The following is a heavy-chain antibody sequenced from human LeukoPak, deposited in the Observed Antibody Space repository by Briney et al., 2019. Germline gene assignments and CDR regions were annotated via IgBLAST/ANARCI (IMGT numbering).Heavy chain of an antibody. V-gene: IGHV1-46*01. J-gene: IGHJ5*02. CDR3: ARDNSVRDEAWWFNP. CDR2: ISPSGGST. CDR1: GYTFTGYW. Sequence: ASVKVSCKAFGYTFTGYWMHWVRPAPGQGPEWMGVISPSGGSTIYAQKFKGRVTLTRDMSTSTDYLELSSLRSEDTAVCYCARDNSVRDEAWWFNPWGQGTLVTVSS. D-gene: IGHD5-24*01.